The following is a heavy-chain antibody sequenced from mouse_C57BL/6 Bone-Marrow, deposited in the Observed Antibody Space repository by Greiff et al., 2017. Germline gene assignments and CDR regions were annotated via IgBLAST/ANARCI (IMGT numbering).Heavy chain of an antibody. CDR3: ARHYCGSRGAMDY. V-gene: IGHV5-15*01. D-gene: IGHD1-1*01. Sequence: EVMLVESGGGLVQPGGSLKLSCAASGFTFSDYGMAWVRQAPRKGPEWVAFISNLAYSNYYADTVTGRFTISRENAKNTLYLEMSSLRSEDTAMYYCARHYCGSRGAMDYWGQGTSVTVSS. CDR2: ISNLAYSN. CDR1: GFTFSDYG. J-gene: IGHJ4*01.